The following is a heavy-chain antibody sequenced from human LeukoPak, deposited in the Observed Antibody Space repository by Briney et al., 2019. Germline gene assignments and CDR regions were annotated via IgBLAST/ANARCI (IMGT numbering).Heavy chain of an antibody. CDR1: GFTFDDYA. J-gene: IGHJ4*02. D-gene: IGHD4-17*01. CDR3: AKGLDDYGDPPFDY. V-gene: IGHV3-9*01. CDR2: ISWNSGSI. Sequence: PGRSLRLSCAASGFTFDDYAMHWVRQAPGKGLEWVSGISWNSGSIGYADSVKGRFTISRDNAKNSLYLQMNSLRAEDTALYYCAKGLDDYGDPPFDYWGQGTLVTVSS.